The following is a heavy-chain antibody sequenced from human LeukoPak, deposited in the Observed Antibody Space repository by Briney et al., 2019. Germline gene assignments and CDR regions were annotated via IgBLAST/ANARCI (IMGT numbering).Heavy chain of an antibody. V-gene: IGHV4-4*07. CDR1: GGSISSYY. CDR2: IYNSGST. D-gene: IGHD3-22*01. J-gene: IGHJ4*02. Sequence: PSETLSLTCTVSGGSISSYYWSWIRQPAGKGLEWIGRIYNSGSTNYNPSLKSRVTMSVDTPKNHFSLRLSSVTAADTAVYYCAREINYYDSSGYKTSTFDYWGQGILVTVSS. CDR3: AREINYYDSSGYKTSTFDY.